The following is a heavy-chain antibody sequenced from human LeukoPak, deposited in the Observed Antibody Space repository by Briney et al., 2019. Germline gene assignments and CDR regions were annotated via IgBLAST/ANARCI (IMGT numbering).Heavy chain of an antibody. J-gene: IGHJ4*02. CDR1: GFTFSSYA. V-gene: IGHV3-23*01. Sequence: GGSLRLSCAASGFTFSSYAVTWVRQAPGKGLEWVSGITGSGDTTFYADSVKGRFTISRDNSKNTLYLQMNSLRAEDTAVYYCAKRSDYGGNWNYFDYWGQGTPVTVSS. CDR2: ITGSGDTT. D-gene: IGHD4-23*01. CDR3: AKRSDYGGNWNYFDY.